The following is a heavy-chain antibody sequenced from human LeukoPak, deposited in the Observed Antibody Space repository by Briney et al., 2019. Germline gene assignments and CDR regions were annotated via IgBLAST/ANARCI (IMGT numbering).Heavy chain of an antibody. J-gene: IGHJ4*02. V-gene: IGHV4-34*08. CDR3: ARNGGNSDFDY. D-gene: IGHD4-23*01. CDR2: IYHSGST. CDR1: GFTFSAYA. Sequence: GSLRLSCSASGFTFSAYAMHWVRQAPGKGLEWIGEIYHSGSTNYTPSLKSRVTMLLDKSKNQFSLKLSSVTAADTAVYYCARNGGNSDFDYWGQGTLVTVSS.